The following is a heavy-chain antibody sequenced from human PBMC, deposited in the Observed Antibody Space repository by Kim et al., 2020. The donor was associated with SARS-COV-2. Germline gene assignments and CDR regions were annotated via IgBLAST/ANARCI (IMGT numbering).Heavy chain of an antibody. V-gene: IGHV4-34*01. Sequence: SETLSLTCAVYGRSFSGYYWSWIRQPPGKGLEWIGEINHSGSTNYNPSLKSRVTISVDTSKNQFSLKLSSVTAADTAVYYCARVLSGYVRPAYYYYGMDVWGQGTTVTVSS. CDR3: ARVLSGYVRPAYYYYGMDV. CDR1: GRSFSGYY. D-gene: IGHD5-12*01. J-gene: IGHJ6*02. CDR2: INHSGST.